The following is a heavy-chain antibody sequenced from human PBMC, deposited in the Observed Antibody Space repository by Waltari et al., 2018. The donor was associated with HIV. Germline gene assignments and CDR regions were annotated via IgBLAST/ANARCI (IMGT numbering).Heavy chain of an antibody. Sequence: QLQLQESGPGLVKPSETLSLTCTVSGGSISSSSYYWGWIRQPPGKGLEWIGSIYYSRSTYYYPSLKSRFTMSVDTSKNQFSLKLSSVTAADTAVYYCARAVQGYCSGGSCENYFDYWGQGTLVTVSS. CDR2: IYYSRST. CDR3: ARAVQGYCSGGSCENYFDY. V-gene: IGHV4-39*01. D-gene: IGHD2-15*01. J-gene: IGHJ4*02. CDR1: GGSISSSSYY.